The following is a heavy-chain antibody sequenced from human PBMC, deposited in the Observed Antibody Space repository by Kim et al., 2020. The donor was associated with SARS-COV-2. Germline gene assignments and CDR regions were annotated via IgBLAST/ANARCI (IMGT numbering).Heavy chain of an antibody. D-gene: IGHD1-26*01. CDR1: GGSISSGGYY. Sequence: SETLSLTCTVSGGSISSGGYYWSWIRQHPGKGLEWIGYIYYSGSTYYNPSLKSRVTISVDTSKNQFSLKLSSVTAADTAVYYCARGLVGATSWDAFDIWGQGTMVTVSS. CDR2: IYYSGST. CDR3: ARGLVGATSWDAFDI. V-gene: IGHV4-31*03. J-gene: IGHJ3*02.